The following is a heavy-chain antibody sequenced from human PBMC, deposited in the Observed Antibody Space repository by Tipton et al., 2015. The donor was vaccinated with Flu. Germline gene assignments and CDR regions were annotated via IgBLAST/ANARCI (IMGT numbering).Heavy chain of an antibody. J-gene: IGHJ5*01. Sequence: TLSLTCAVSGYSIRSSNYYWGWIRQPPGKGLEWIGNIFHSGNSYHNPSLKSRVTMSVETSKNQFSLKLSSVTAADTAVYYCARRDYSNYVSEPKNWCDSWGQGALVIVSS. CDR1: GYSIRSSNYY. CDR3: ARRDYSNYVSEPKNWCDS. V-gene: IGHV4-38-2*01. CDR2: IFHSGNS. D-gene: IGHD4-11*01.